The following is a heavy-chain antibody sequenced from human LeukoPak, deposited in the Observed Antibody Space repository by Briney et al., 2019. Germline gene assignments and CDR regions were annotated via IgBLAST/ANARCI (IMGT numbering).Heavy chain of an antibody. D-gene: IGHD3-10*01. CDR3: AKDLAIWVRGAITGMDV. CDR2: ISSSSSYI. V-gene: IGHV3-21*01. CDR1: GFTFSSYS. Sequence: PGGSLRLSCAASGFTFSSYSMNWVRQAPGKGLEWVSSISSSSSYIYYADSVKGRFTISRDNAKNSLYLQMNSLRAEDTAVYYCAKDLAIWVRGAITGMDVWGKGTTVTISS. J-gene: IGHJ6*04.